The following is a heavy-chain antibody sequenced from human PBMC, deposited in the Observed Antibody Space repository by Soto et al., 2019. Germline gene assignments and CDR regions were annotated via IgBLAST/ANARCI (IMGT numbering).Heavy chain of an antibody. V-gene: IGHV1-69*06. D-gene: IGHD1-20*01. CDR1: GGTFSSYA. Sequence: QVQLVQSGAEVKRPGSSVKVSCKASGGTFSSYAFSWVRQAPGQGLEWMGGIIPVFNSPSLAQNLHGRVTVTADKSTSTAYMELCALRFEDTAVYYCAIIGYNNDLDVWGQGTTVIVSS. CDR3: AIIGYNNDLDV. CDR2: IIPVFNSP. J-gene: IGHJ6*02.